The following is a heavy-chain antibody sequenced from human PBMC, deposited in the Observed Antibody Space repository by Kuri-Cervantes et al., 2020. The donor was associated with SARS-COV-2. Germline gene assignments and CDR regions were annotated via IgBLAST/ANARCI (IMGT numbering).Heavy chain of an antibody. V-gene: IGHV3-30-3*01. J-gene: IGHJ6*02. CDR3: ARDAYSSSWYYYYYGMDV. CDR1: GFNFSRTD. D-gene: IGHD6-13*01. CDR2: ISYDGSNK. Sequence: GESLKISCAASGFNFSRTDMHWVRQAPGKGLEWVAVISYDGSNKYYADSVKGRFTISRDNSKNTLYLQMNSLRAEDTAVYYCARDAYSSSWYYYYYGMDVWGQGTTVTVSS.